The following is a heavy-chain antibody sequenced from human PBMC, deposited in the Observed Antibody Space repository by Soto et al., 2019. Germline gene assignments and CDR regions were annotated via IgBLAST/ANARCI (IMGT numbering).Heavy chain of an antibody. V-gene: IGHV1-18*01. J-gene: IGHJ4*02. CDR1: VYTFSNYA. Sequence: QVNLVQSGAEVKKPGASVKVSCKASVYTFSNYALTWVRRAPGQGLEWMGWISAHSGDTNYAQKFQGRVTMTTDTSTSTAYLELRSLTSDDTAVYYCARAITRMFVAPAYWGQGTLVTVSS. CDR3: ARAITRMFVAPAY. CDR2: ISAHSGDT. D-gene: IGHD5-12*01.